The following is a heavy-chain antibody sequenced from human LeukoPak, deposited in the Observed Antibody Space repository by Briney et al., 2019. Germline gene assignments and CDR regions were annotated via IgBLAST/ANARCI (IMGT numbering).Heavy chain of an antibody. D-gene: IGHD6-19*01. J-gene: IGHJ4*02. Sequence: ASVKVSCKASGYTFTSYYMHWVRQAPGQGLEWMGWINPNSGGTNYAQKLQGRVTMTTDTSTSTAYMELRSLRSDDTAVYYCARDRGSGWYIFDYWGQGTLVTVSS. CDR2: INPNSGGT. V-gene: IGHV1-2*02. CDR1: GYTFTSYY. CDR3: ARDRGSGWYIFDY.